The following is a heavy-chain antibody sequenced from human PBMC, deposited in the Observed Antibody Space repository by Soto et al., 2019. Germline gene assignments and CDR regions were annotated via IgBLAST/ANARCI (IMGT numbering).Heavy chain of an antibody. CDR2: IIPILGIA. V-gene: IGHV1-69*02. CDR1: GGTFSSYT. CDR3: ARGQVTSGYFDL. Sequence: QVQLVQSGAEVKKPGSSVKVSCKASGGTFSSYTISWVRQAPGQGLEWMGRIIPILGIANYAQKFQGRVTIXAXXSTSTADMELSSLRSEDTAVYYCARGQVTSGYFDLWGRGTLVTVSS. D-gene: IGHD3-16*01. J-gene: IGHJ2*01.